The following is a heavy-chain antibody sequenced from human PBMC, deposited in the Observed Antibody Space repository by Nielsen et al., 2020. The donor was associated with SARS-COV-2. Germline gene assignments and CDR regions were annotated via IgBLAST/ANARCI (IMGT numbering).Heavy chain of an antibody. CDR2: ISSSSSTI. Sequence: GESLKISCAASGFTFSSYSMNWVRQAPGKGLEWVSYISSSSSTIYYADSVKGRFTISRDNAKNSLYLQMNSLRDEDTAAYYCARDGYSSSFWRVFDYWGQGTLVTVSS. D-gene: IGHD6-6*01. V-gene: IGHV3-48*02. J-gene: IGHJ4*02. CDR1: GFTFSSYS. CDR3: ARDGYSSSFWRVFDY.